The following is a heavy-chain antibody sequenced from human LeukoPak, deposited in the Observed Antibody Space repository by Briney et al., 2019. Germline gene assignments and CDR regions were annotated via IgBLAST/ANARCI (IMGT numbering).Heavy chain of an antibody. CDR3: ARGSGYDFFDY. Sequence: GGSLRLSCAASGFTFSNYWMSWVRQAPGKGLEWVSSITSASHDIYYADSVKGRFTISRDNARNSLSLQISSLRAEDTAVYYCARGSGYDFFDYWGQGTLVTVSS. V-gene: IGHV3-21*01. J-gene: IGHJ4*02. D-gene: IGHD5-12*01. CDR1: GFTFSNYW. CDR2: ITSASHDI.